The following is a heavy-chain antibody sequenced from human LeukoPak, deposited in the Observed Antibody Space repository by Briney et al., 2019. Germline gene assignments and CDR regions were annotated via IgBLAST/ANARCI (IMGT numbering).Heavy chain of an antibody. CDR2: IYSGGST. D-gene: IGHD3-22*01. J-gene: IGHJ4*02. V-gene: IGHV3-66*02. CDR1: GFTVSSKY. CDR3: ANEKDSSGYYYDFDY. Sequence: GGSLRLSCAASGFTVSSKYMSWVRQAPGKGLEWVSVIYSGGSTYYADSVKGRFTISRDNSKNTLYLQMNSLRAEDTAVYYCANEKDSSGYYYDFDYWGQGTLVTVSS.